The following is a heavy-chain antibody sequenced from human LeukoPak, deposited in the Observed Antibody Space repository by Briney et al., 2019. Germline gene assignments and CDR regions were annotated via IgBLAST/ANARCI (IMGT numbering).Heavy chain of an antibody. Sequence: GGSLRLSCVASGFTFSSYWMSWVRQAPGKELEWVANIKQDGGEKYSVDSVKGRFTISRDNSKNTLYLQLNSLRAEDTAVYYCARQHCSGGDCYFFDWGQGTLVTVSS. J-gene: IGHJ4*02. CDR1: GFTFSSYW. V-gene: IGHV3-7*01. CDR2: IKQDGGEK. D-gene: IGHD2-15*01. CDR3: ARQHCSGGDCYFFD.